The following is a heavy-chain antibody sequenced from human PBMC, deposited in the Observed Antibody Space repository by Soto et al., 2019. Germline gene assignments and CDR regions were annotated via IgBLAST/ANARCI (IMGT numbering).Heavy chain of an antibody. D-gene: IGHD6-19*01. V-gene: IGHV1-3*01. CDR2: INAGNGNT. CDR1: GYTFTNYA. CDR3: ARAVAVAADFDY. Sequence: ASVKVSCKASGYTFTNYAMQWVRQAPGQRLEWMGWINAGNGNTKYSQKFQGRVTITRDTSASTAYMELSSLRSEDTAVYYCARAVAVAADFDYWGQGTLVTVSS. J-gene: IGHJ4*02.